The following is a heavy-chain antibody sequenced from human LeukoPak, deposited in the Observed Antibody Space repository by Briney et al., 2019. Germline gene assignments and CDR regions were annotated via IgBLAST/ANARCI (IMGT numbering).Heavy chain of an antibody. CDR1: GFTFSSYS. V-gene: IGHV3-9*03. CDR2: ISWNSGSI. D-gene: IGHD1-20*01. Sequence: GGSLRLSCAASGFTFSSYSMNWVRQAPGKGLEWVSGISWNSGSIGYADSVKGRFTISRDNAKNSLYPQMNSLRAEDMALYYCAKDGAPAITGTTAFNIWGQGTMVTVSS. CDR3: AKDGAPAITGTTAFNI. J-gene: IGHJ3*02.